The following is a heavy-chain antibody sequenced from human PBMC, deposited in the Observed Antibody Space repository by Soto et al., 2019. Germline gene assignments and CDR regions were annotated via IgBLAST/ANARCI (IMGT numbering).Heavy chain of an antibody. V-gene: IGHV1-18*01. CDR1: GYTFYSHS. CDR2: ISSDNGNT. Sequence: QAQLVQSGAEVKKPGASVKVSCKASGYTFYSHSISWVRQAPGQGLEWMGRISSDNGNTRYAQKFGGRVTMTTDTSTSTVYMELRNLRSDDTAVYYCARCIQQDYYYGMDVWGQGTTVTVSS. J-gene: IGHJ6*02. CDR3: ARCIQQDYYYGMDV. D-gene: IGHD5-18*01.